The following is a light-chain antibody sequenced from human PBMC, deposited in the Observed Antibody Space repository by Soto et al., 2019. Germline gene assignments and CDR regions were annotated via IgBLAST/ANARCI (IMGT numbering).Light chain of an antibody. J-gene: IGLJ1*01. CDR1: SSDVGGYEY. CDR3: SSYTSSSTLL. CDR2: EVS. Sequence: QSALTQPGSVSGSAGQSITISCTGTSSDVGGYEYVSWYQQHPGRAPKLMIYEVSNRPSGVSNRFSGSKSGNTASLTISGLQAVDEADYYCSSYTSSSTLLFGTGTKVTVL. V-gene: IGLV2-14*01.